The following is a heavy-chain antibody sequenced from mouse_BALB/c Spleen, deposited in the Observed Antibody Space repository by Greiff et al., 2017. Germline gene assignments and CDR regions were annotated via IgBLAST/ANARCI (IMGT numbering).Heavy chain of an antibody. J-gene: IGHJ2*01. D-gene: IGHD2-4*01. CDR1: GYSFTSYW. Sequence: EVQLQQSGTVLARPGASVKMSCKASGYSFTSYWMHWVKQRPGQGLEWIGAIYPGNSDTSYNQKFKGKAKLTAVTSASTAYMELSSLTNEDSAVYYCTRGDYDYDEGGLDYWGQGTTLTVSS. CDR2: IYPGNSDT. CDR3: TRGDYDYDEGGLDY. V-gene: IGHV1-5*01.